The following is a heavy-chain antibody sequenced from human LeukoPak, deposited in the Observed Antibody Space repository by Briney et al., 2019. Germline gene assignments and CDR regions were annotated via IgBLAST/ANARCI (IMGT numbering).Heavy chain of an antibody. V-gene: IGHV4-59*01. D-gene: IGHD3-22*01. CDR2: IYYSGTT. Sequence: SETLSLTCNVSGDSIGSYYWGWIRQPPGKGLEWIGYIYYSGTTNYNPSLKSRATISVDTSKNQFSLKLSSVTDADTAVYYCARDKRYYDSSGYYYVFAMDVWGQGTTVTVSS. CDR3: ARDKRYYDSSGYYYVFAMDV. J-gene: IGHJ6*02. CDR1: GDSIGSYY.